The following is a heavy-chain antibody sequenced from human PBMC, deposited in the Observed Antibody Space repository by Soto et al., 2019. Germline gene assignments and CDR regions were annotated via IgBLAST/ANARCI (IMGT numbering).Heavy chain of an antibody. CDR3: AGWSCYFDC. Sequence: PGGSLRLSCAASGFPFNNYGMHWVRQAPGKGLEWVAVIWFDGGQKYYADSVKGRFTISRDNPKNMLFLQMDSLRVEDTAVYYWAGWSCYFDCWGQGTLVTVSS. CDR1: GFPFNNYG. CDR2: IWFDGGQK. D-gene: IGHD6-19*01. J-gene: IGHJ4*02. V-gene: IGHV3-33*01.